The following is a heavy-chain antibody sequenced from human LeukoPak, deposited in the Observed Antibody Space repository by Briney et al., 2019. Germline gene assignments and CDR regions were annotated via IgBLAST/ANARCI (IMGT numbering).Heavy chain of an antibody. J-gene: IGHJ6*02. D-gene: IGHD2-15*01. Sequence: GGSLRLSCAASGFTFSSYGMHWVRQAPGKGLEWVAVISYDGSNKYYTDSVKGRFTISRDNSKNTLYLQMNSLRAEDTAVYYCAKVLRRYCSGGSCYGMDVWGQGTTVTVSS. CDR2: ISYDGSNK. V-gene: IGHV3-30*18. CDR1: GFTFSSYG. CDR3: AKVLRRYCSGGSCYGMDV.